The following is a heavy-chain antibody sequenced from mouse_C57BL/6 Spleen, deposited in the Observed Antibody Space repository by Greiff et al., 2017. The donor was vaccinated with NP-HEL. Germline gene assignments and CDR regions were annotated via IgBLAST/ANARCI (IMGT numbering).Heavy chain of an antibody. CDR2: IHPNSGST. CDR3: ATPMTTVVARYFDV. CDR1: GYTFTSYW. V-gene: IGHV1-64*01. Sequence: QVQLQQPGAELVKPGASVKLSCKASGYTFTSYWMHWVKQRPGQGLEWIGMIHPNSGSTNYNEKFKSKATLTVDKSSSTAYMQLSSLTSEDSAVYYCATPMTTVVARYFDVWGTGTTVTVSS. D-gene: IGHD1-1*01. J-gene: IGHJ1*03.